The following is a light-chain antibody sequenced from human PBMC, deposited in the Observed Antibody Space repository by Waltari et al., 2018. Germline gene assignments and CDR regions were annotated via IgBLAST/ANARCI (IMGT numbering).Light chain of an antibody. V-gene: IGLV2-11*01. CDR2: DIT. CDR3: CSYAGSYTLV. Sequence: QSALAQPPSVSGSPGESVTISCTGTSRDVGNYLYVSWYQQHPGQAPKLMTFDITKRPAGVPDRFSASKSGNTAFLTISGLQAEDEAEYYCCSYAGSYTLVFGGGTKLTVL. J-gene: IGLJ3*02. CDR1: SRDVGNYLY.